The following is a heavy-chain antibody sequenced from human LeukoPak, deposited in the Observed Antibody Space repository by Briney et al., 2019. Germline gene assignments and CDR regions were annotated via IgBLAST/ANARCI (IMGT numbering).Heavy chain of an antibody. V-gene: IGHV3-21*01. CDR1: GFTFSGYV. J-gene: IGHJ5*02. D-gene: IGHD3-10*01. Sequence: GSLRLSCAASGFTFSGYVMTWVRQAPGKGLECVSSITFSSSHIYYADSVKGRFTISRDNTKDSLCLQMNSLRAEDTAIYYCARGPQFSGPGWFDPWGQGTLVTVSS. CDR3: ARGPQFSGPGWFDP. CDR2: ITFSSSHI.